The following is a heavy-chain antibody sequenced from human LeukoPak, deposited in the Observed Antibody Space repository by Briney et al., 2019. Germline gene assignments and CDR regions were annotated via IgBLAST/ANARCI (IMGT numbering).Heavy chain of an antibody. J-gene: IGHJ5*02. CDR3: ARQGRSGSNSAFSWFDP. CDR1: GYTFATYY. Sequence: GASVKVSCKASGYTFATYYMHWVRQAPGKGLEWMGKINPTGGSTTYAQKFQGRVTMARDMSTNTVYMELSSLRSEDTAVYYCARQGRSGSNSAFSWFDPWGQGTLVTVSS. V-gene: IGHV1-46*01. D-gene: IGHD3-22*01. CDR2: INPTGGST.